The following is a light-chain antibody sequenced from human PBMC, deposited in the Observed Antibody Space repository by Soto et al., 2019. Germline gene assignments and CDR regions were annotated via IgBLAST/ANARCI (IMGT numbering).Light chain of an antibody. J-gene: IGLJ2*01. CDR2: RSN. CDR3: AAWDDSLRGVL. CDR1: RSNIGSNY. Sequence: QSVLTQPPSASGTPGQRVTISCSGSRSNIGSNYVYWYQQLPETAPKLLLYRSNERPSGVPDRFSGSKSGTSASLAISGLRSEDEADYYCAAWDDSLRGVLFGGGTKVTVL. V-gene: IGLV1-47*01.